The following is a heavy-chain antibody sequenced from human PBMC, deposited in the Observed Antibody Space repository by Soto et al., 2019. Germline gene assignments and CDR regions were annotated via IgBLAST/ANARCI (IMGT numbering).Heavy chain of an antibody. D-gene: IGHD4-17*01. V-gene: IGHV4-30-2*01. CDR1: GGSISSGGYS. CDR3: ARSYYGDYYFDY. Sequence: SETLSLTCAVSGGSISSGGYSWSWIRQPPGKGLEWIGYIYHSGSTYYNPSLKSRVTISVDRSKNQFSLKLSSVTAADTAVYYCARSYYGDYYFDYWGKGTLVTVSS. J-gene: IGHJ4*02. CDR2: IYHSGST.